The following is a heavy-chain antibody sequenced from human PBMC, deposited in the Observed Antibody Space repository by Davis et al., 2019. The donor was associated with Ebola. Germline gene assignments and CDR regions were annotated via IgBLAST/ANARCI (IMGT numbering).Heavy chain of an antibody. CDR1: GGSFSGYY. CDR2: ISYSGNT. J-gene: IGHJ4*02. V-gene: IGHV4-59*01. D-gene: IGHD1-14*01. CDR3: ARGKVISPEGEKTVDY. Sequence: MPSETLSLTCPVYGGSFSGYYWSWIRQPPGKGLEWIGYISYSGNTNYNPSLKSRVTISIDSSQNQFSLKLSSVTAADTAVYYCARGKVISPEGEKTVDYWGQGTLVSVSS.